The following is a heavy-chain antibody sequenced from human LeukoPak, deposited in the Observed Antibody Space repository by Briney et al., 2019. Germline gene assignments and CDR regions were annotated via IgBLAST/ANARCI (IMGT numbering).Heavy chain of an antibody. CDR2: ISGSGGST. Sequence: GGSLRLSCAASGFTFSSYAMSWVRQAPGKGLEWVSAISGSGGSTYYADSVKGRFTISRDNSKNTLYLQMNSLRAEDTAVYYCAKDVQYYDFWSGYNYYYYMDVWGKGTTVTVSS. V-gene: IGHV3-23*01. D-gene: IGHD3-3*01. CDR3: AKDVQYYDFWSGYNYYYYMDV. J-gene: IGHJ6*03. CDR1: GFTFSSYA.